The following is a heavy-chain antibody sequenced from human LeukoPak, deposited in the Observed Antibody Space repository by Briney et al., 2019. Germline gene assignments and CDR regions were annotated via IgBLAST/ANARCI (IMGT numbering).Heavy chain of an antibody. Sequence: ASVKVSCKASGGTFSSYAISWVRQAPGQGLEWMGRIIPTLGIANYAQKFQGRVTIISDKSTSTAYMEMSRLRSEDTAVYYCARVQPNYYGSGAPDYWGQGTLVTVS. CDR1: GGTFSSYA. CDR3: ARVQPNYYGSGAPDY. V-gene: IGHV1-69*04. CDR2: IIPTLGIA. J-gene: IGHJ4*02. D-gene: IGHD3-10*01.